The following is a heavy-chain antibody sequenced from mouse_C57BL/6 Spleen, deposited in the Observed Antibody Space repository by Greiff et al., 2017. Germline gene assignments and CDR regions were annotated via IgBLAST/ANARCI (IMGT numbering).Heavy chain of an antibody. J-gene: IGHJ2*01. CDR2: IHPSDSDT. V-gene: IGHV1-74*01. Sequence: QVQLQQSGAELVKPGASVKVSCKASGCTFTSYWMHWVKQRPGQGLEWIGRIHPSDSDTTYTQTFKGKATLPVDKSSSTAYMQHSSHTSEDSAVYYCARDVYYSIDYWGQGTTLTVSS. CDR1: GCTFTSYW. CDR3: ARDVYYSIDY. D-gene: IGHD1-1*01.